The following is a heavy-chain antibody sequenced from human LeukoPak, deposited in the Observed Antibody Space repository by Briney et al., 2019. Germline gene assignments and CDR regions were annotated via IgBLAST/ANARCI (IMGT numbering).Heavy chain of an antibody. D-gene: IGHD2-8*02. CDR2: ISGGGGT. CDR1: GFTFSSYA. Sequence: PGGSLRLSCAASGFTFSSYAMSWVRQAPGKGLEWVSAISGGGGTYYADSVKGRFTISRDNSKNTLYLQMNSLRAEDTAVYYCAKAFFLVETWGQGTLVTVSS. V-gene: IGHV3-23*01. J-gene: IGHJ4*02. CDR3: AKAFFLVET.